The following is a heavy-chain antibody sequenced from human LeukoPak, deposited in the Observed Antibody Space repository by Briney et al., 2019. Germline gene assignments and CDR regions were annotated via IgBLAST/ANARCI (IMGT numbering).Heavy chain of an antibody. Sequence: SETLSLTCTVSGGSISSGTYYYWSWIRQHPAEAPEWMGYIYYLGTTYYNPSLKSRVSISVATSENQLSLKLTSVTAADTAVYYCARLNYYDSGSLTYSFDYWGQGTLVTVSP. CDR3: ARLNYYDSGSLTYSFDY. D-gene: IGHD3-10*01. CDR2: IYYLGTT. CDR1: GGSISSGTYYY. V-gene: IGHV4-31*03. J-gene: IGHJ4*02.